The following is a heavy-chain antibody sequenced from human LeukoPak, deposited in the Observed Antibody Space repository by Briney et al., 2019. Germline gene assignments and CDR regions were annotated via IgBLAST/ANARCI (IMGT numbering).Heavy chain of an antibody. J-gene: IGHJ6*03. CDR2: ISAYNGNT. CDR3: ARGRLWFGDKNYYYYIDV. CDR1: VYTFTSYG. D-gene: IGHD3-10*01. V-gene: IGHV1-18*01. Sequence: ASVRVSCKAAVYTFTSYGINSVRESPGQGRGWRGGISAYNGNTNYAQKLQGRVNMTTDTSPSTVYMELRSLRSDDTAVYYCARGRLWFGDKNYYYYIDVWGKGTTVTISS.